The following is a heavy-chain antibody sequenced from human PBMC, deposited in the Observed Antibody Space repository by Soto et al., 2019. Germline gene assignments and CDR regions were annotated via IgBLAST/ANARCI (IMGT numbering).Heavy chain of an antibody. D-gene: IGHD2-15*01. Sequence: GGSLRLSCAASGFTFSSYDMNWVRQAPGKGLEWISYISSSGSTIYYADSLKGGFTISRVNAKNSLYLQMNSLRAEDTAVYYCASGRIPIGVGGIMAFDIWGQGTMVTVSS. CDR3: ASGRIPIGVGGIMAFDI. V-gene: IGHV3-48*03. CDR2: ISSSGSTI. J-gene: IGHJ3*02. CDR1: GFTFSSYD.